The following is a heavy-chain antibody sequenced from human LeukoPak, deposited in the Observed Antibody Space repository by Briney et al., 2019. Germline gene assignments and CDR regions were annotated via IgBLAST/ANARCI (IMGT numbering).Heavy chain of an antibody. D-gene: IGHD6-19*01. CDR3: ARVPIAVAGTCEWFDP. CDR2: INPNSGGT. CDR1: GYTFTCYY. Sequence: APVKVSCKASGYTFTCYYMHWVRQAPGQGLEWMGWINPNSGGTNYAQKFQGRVTMTRDASISTAYMELSRLRSDDTAVYYCARVPIAVAGTCEWFDPWGQGTLVTVSS. V-gene: IGHV1-2*02. J-gene: IGHJ5*02.